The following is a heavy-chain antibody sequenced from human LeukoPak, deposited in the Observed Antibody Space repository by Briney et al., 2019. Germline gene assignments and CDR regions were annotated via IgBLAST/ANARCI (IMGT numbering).Heavy chain of an antibody. J-gene: IGHJ6*02. CDR1: GFTFSSYA. Sequence: PGGSLRLYCAASGFTFSSYAMSWVRQAPGKGLEWVSAISGSGGSTYYADSVKGRFTISRDNSRNTLYLQMNSLRAEDTAVYYCAKARLAVADYYYGMDVWGQGTTVTVSS. V-gene: IGHV3-23*01. CDR2: ISGSGGST. D-gene: IGHD6-19*01. CDR3: AKARLAVADYYYGMDV.